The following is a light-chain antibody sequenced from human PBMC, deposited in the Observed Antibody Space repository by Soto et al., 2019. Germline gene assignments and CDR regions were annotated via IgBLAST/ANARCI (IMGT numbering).Light chain of an antibody. CDR1: QSISSY. V-gene: IGKV1-5*03. Sequence: IEMTQSPSTLSSSVGDRLTITCRASQSISSYLNWYKQKPGKAPKRLIYKASSLESGVPSRVRGSGSGTEFTLTISSLKPDDFETYYCQQYNSYSWTFGQGTKVDI. CDR3: QQYNSYSWT. J-gene: IGKJ1*01. CDR2: KAS.